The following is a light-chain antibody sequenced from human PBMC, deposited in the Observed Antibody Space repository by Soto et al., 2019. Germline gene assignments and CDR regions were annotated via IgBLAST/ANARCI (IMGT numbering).Light chain of an antibody. CDR2: GNS. CDR3: QTYDSSLSGYV. CDR1: SSSIGAGYD. V-gene: IGLV1-40*01. Sequence: QSVLTQPPSVSGAPGQRVNISCTGSSSSIGAGYDVHWYQQLPGTAPKLLIYGNSNRPSGVPDRFSGSKSGTSASLAITGLQAEDEADYYCQTYDSSLSGYVFGGGTKLTVL. J-gene: IGLJ3*02.